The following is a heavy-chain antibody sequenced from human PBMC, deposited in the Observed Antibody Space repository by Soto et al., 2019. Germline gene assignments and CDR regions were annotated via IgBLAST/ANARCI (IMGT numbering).Heavy chain of an antibody. J-gene: IGHJ4*02. D-gene: IGHD6-19*01. CDR3: ASTDSGGFFDY. V-gene: IGHV4-59*08. Sequence: TSETLSLTCTVSGGSISSYYWSWIRQPPGKGLEWIGYIYYSGSTNYNPSLKSRVTISVDTPKNQFSLKLSSVTAADTAVYYCASTDSGGFFDYWGRGTLVTVSS. CDR2: IYYSGST. CDR1: GGSISSYY.